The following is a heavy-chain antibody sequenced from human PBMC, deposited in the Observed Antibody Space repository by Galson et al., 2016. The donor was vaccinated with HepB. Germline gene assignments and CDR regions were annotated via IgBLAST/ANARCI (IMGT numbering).Heavy chain of an antibody. CDR3: AMDYGGNSAFDC. CDR2: IYHSGTT. D-gene: IGHD4-23*01. Sequence: GTLSLTCAVSGGSISSRNWWNWVRQAPGKGLEWIGEIYHSGTTNYNPSLKSPVTISVDKSKNQFSLKLSSVTAADTAVYYCAMDYGGNSAFDCWGQGTLVTVSS. J-gene: IGHJ4*02. V-gene: IGHV4-4*02. CDR1: GGSISSRNW.